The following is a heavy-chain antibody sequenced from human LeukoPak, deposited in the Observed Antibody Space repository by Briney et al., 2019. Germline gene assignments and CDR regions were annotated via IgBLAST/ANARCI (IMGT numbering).Heavy chain of an antibody. J-gene: IGHJ4*02. V-gene: IGHV4-39*07. CDR3: AREGIVLMVYATAFDY. Sequence: SETLSLTCTVSGGSISSSSYYWGWIRQPPGKGLEWIGSIYYSGSTYYNPSLKSRVTISVDTSKNQFSLKLSSVTAADTAVYHCAREGIVLMVYATAFDYWGQGTLVTVSS. CDR2: IYYSGST. D-gene: IGHD2-8*01. CDR1: GGSISSSSYY.